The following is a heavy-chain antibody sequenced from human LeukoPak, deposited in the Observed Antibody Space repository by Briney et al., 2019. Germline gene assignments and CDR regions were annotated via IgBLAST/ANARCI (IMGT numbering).Heavy chain of an antibody. Sequence: PGGSLRLSCAASGFTFSSYAMHWIRQAPGKGLEYVSAISSNGGSTYYANSVKGRFTISRDNSKNTLYLQMGSLRAEDMAVYYCARKVSRMLDYWGQGTLVTVSS. CDR2: ISSNGGST. CDR3: ARKVSRMLDY. CDR1: GFTFSSYA. V-gene: IGHV3-64*01. J-gene: IGHJ4*02. D-gene: IGHD2/OR15-2a*01.